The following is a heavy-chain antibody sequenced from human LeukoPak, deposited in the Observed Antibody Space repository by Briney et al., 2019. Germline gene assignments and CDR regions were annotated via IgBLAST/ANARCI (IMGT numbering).Heavy chain of an antibody. D-gene: IGHD6-6*01. CDR3: ASRQQLDYWYFDL. J-gene: IGHJ2*01. Sequence: GGSLRLSCAASGFTVSSNYMSWVRQAPGKGLEWVSIIYSGGTTYYADSVKGRFTISRNNSKNTLYLQMNSLRAEDTAVYHCASRQQLDYWYFDLWGRGTLVTVSS. V-gene: IGHV3-66*01. CDR1: GFTVSSNY. CDR2: IYSGGTT.